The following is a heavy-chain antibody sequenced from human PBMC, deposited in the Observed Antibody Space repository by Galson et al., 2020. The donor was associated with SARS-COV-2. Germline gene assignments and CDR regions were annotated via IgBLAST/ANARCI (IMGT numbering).Heavy chain of an antibody. J-gene: IGHJ2*01. CDR2: IHTSGST. Sequence: SETLSLTCTVSGGSISSGSYYWSWIRQPAGKGLEWIGRIHTSGSTNYNPSLKSRVTISVDTSKNQFSLKLSSVTAADTAVYYCARDLEGAYWYFDLWGRGTLVSVSS. CDR3: ARDLEGAYWYFDL. V-gene: IGHV4-61*02. CDR1: GGSISSGSYY. D-gene: IGHD3-16*01.